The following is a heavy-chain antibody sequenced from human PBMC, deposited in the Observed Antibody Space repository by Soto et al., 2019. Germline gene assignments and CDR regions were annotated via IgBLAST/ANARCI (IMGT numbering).Heavy chain of an antibody. D-gene: IGHD3-22*01. J-gene: IGHJ5*02. CDR3: AHRRYYYDSSGYYFNWFDP. Sequence: SGPTLVNPTQTLTLTCTFSGFSLSTSGVGVGWIRQPPGKALEWLALIYWNDDKRYSPSLKSRLTITKDTSKNQVVLTMTNMDPVDTATYYCAHRRYYYDSSGYYFNWFDPWGQGTLVTVSS. V-gene: IGHV2-5*01. CDR2: IYWNDDK. CDR1: GFSLSTSGVG.